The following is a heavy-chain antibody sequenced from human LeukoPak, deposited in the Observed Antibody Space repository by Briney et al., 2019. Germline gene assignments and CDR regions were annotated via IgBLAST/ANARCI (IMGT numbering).Heavy chain of an antibody. CDR3: ARGSPVGYYYYYGMDV. Sequence: SETLSLTCTVSGGSISSYYWSWIRQPAGKGLEWIGRIYTSGSTNYNPSLKSRVTMSVDTSKNQFSLKLSSVTAADTAVYYCARGSPVGYYYYYGMDVWGQGTTVTVSS. CDR2: IYTSGST. CDR1: GGSISSYY. J-gene: IGHJ6*02. V-gene: IGHV4-4*07. D-gene: IGHD1-26*01.